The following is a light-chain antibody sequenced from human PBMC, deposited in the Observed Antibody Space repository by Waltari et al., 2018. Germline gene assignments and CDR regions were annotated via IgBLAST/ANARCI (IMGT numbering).Light chain of an antibody. Sequence: EIVLTQSPVTLSLSPGESATISCRASQSVSNYLAWYQQKPGQAPRLLIYDASNRATGIPARFIGSGSGTDFTLTISSLEPEDCAVYYCQQRGNWPRTFGQGTKVEIK. CDR2: DAS. CDR3: QQRGNWPRT. J-gene: IGKJ1*01. V-gene: IGKV3-11*01. CDR1: QSVSNY.